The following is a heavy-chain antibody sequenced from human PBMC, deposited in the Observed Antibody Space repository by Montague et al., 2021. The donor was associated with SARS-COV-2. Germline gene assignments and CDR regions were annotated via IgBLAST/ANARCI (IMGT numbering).Heavy chain of an antibody. Sequence: PALVKPTQTLTLTCTFSGFSLSTSGMCVSWIRQPPGKALEWLARXXWDDDKYYSTSLKTRLTISKDTSKNQVVLTMTNMDPVDTATYCCAREYSSGVYFDYWGQGTLVTVSS. CDR1: GFSLSTSGMC. J-gene: IGHJ4*02. V-gene: IGHV2-70*11. CDR3: AREYSSGVYFDY. CDR2: XXWDDDK. D-gene: IGHD6-19*01.